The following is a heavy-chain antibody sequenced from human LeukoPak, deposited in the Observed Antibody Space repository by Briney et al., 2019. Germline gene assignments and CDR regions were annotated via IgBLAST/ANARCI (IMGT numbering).Heavy chain of an antibody. Sequence: GGSLRLSCAASGFTFSSYSMNWVRQAPGKGLEWVGRIKSKTDGGTTDYAAPVKGRFTISRDDSKNTLYLQMNSLKTEDTAVYYCTTAGTPPTVDFDYWGQGTLVTVSS. CDR3: TTAGTPPTVDFDY. CDR2: IKSKTDGGTT. CDR1: GFTFSSYS. J-gene: IGHJ4*02. V-gene: IGHV3-15*01. D-gene: IGHD4-17*01.